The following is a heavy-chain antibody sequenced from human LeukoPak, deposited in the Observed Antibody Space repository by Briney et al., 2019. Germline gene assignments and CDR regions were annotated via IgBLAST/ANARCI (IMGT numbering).Heavy chain of an antibody. Sequence: GGSLRLSCAASGFTFSRNSMNWVRQAPGKGLEGVSSIDSRSSSIYYADSVKGRFTIARDNAKNSLYLQMNSLRAEGTAVYYCARETDVAFDIWGQGTMVTVSS. CDR2: IDSRSSSI. J-gene: IGHJ3*02. CDR3: ARETDVAFDI. CDR1: GFTFSRNS. V-gene: IGHV3-21*01.